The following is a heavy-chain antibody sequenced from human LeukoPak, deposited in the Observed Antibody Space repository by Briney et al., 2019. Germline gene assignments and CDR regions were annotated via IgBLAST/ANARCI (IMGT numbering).Heavy chain of an antibody. J-gene: IGHJ4*02. V-gene: IGHV3-49*04. Sequence: GGSLRLSCTVSGFTFDDYPMSWVRQAPGKGLEFVGFIRNKAYGETTEYAASVKGRFTISKDDSKTIAYLQMNSLTTEDTAVYFCAGHRVTSAYYFDVWGQGTLVIVSS. CDR1: GFTFDDYP. CDR2: IRNKAYGETT. CDR3: AGHRVTSAYYFDV. D-gene: IGHD4-11*01.